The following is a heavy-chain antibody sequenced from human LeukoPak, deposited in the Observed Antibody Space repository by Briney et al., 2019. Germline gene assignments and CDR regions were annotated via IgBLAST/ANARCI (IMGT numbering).Heavy chain of an antibody. J-gene: IGHJ4*02. CDR2: TYYRSKWYN. Sequence: SQTLSLTCAISGDIVSTNSAAWNWIRQSPSRGLEWLGRTYYRSKWYNDYAVSVKSRITINADTSRNHFSLHLSSVTPEDTAVYYCARATDRYFDFWGQGTLATVSS. V-gene: IGHV6-1*01. CDR3: ARATDRYFDF. CDR1: GDIVSTNSAA. D-gene: IGHD1-1*01.